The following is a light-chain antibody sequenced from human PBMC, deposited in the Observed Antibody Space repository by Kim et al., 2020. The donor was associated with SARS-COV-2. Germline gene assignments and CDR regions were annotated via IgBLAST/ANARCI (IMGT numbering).Light chain of an antibody. CDR1: QTISTY. CDR3: QQSYSTLYT. Sequence: SASIRDRVTSTCRASQTISTYLSWYQQMPGKAPKLLIYGASSLQSGVPSRFSGSGSGTDFSLTINNLQPEDFATYFCQQSYSTLYTFGQGTKLEI. V-gene: IGKV1-39*01. CDR2: GAS. J-gene: IGKJ2*01.